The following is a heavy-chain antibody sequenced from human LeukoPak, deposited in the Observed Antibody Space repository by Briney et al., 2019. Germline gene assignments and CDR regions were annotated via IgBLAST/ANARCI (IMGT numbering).Heavy chain of an antibody. CDR2: IRYDGSNK. Sequence: GGSLRLSCAASGSTFSSYGMHWVRQAPGKGLEWVAFIRYDGSNKYYADSVKGRFTISRDNSKNTLYLQMNSLRAEDTAVYYCAKDRGVTTDYYYMDVWGKGTTVTVSS. CDR3: AKDRGVTTDYYYMDV. D-gene: IGHD2-21*02. CDR1: GSTFSSYG. V-gene: IGHV3-30*02. J-gene: IGHJ6*03.